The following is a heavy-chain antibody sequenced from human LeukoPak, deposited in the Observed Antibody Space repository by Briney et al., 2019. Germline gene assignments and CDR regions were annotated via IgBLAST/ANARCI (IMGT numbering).Heavy chain of an antibody. CDR3: ARSGSYYYYMDV. CDR2: INPGGYDK. D-gene: IGHD3-10*01. Sequence: GGSLRLSCVASGFTFSGHWMTWVRQAPGKGLEWVGNINPGGYDKFYVDSVEGRFTISRDNAKNSLYLQMNSLRAEDTAVYYCARSGSYYYYMDVWGKGTTVTVSS. CDR1: GFTFSGHW. V-gene: IGHV3-7*01. J-gene: IGHJ6*03.